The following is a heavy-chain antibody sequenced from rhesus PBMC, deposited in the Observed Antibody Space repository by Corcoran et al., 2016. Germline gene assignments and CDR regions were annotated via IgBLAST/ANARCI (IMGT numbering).Heavy chain of an antibody. CDR1: GGSISSGYYY. CDR3: ARDRNGWNNVSY. Sequence: QVQLQESGPGLVKPSETLSLTCAVSGGSISSGYYYWSWIRQPPGKGLEWVGYITYSGSTSYNPSLKSRFTISRDTSKNQFSLKLSSVTAADTAVYYCARDRNGWNNVSYWGQGVLVTVSS. V-gene: IGHV4-122*02. D-gene: IGHD1-20*01. J-gene: IGHJ4*01. CDR2: ITYSGST.